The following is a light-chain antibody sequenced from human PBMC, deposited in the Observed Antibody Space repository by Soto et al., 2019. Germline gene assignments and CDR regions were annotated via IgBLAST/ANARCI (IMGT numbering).Light chain of an antibody. CDR3: SSYVGSGTYVV. CDR1: SSDVGTYNL. J-gene: IGLJ2*01. CDR2: EGN. V-gene: IGLV2-23*01. Sequence: QSALTQPASVSGSPGQSITVSCTGTSSDVGTYNLVTWYQQHPGNAPKLMIYEGNKRPSGVSNRFSGSKSVNTASLTISGLQEEDEGDYYCSSYVGSGTYVVFGGGTKLTVL.